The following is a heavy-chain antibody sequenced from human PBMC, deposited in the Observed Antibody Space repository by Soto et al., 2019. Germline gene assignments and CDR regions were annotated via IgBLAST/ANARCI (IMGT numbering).Heavy chain of an antibody. Sequence: EVQLLESGGGLVQPGGPLRPSCAAPGFTLTPYVIAWVRQAQGKGLGWASVIVGRGVSTNYADSGKGRFTTSRDNSRNTLYLQMKSLRAEDSAVYYCAKDLGKQWRGEFDSWGQGTLVTVSS. CDR2: IVGRGVST. CDR3: AKDLGKQWRGEFDS. CDR1: GFTLTPYV. D-gene: IGHD3-16*01. J-gene: IGHJ4*02. V-gene: IGHV3-23*01.